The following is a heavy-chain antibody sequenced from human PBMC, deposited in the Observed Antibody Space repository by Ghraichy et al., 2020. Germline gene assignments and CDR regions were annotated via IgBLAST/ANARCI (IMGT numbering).Heavy chain of an antibody. CDR2: ISSSGSTI. CDR1: GFTFSSYE. CDR3: ARYYYASGRHFDY. J-gene: IGHJ4*02. Sequence: GGSRRLSCAASGFTFSSYEMNWVRQAPGKGLEWVSYISSSGSTIYYADSVKGRFTISRDNAKNSLYLQMNSLRAEDTAVYYCARYYYASGRHFDYWGQGTLVTVSS. V-gene: IGHV3-48*03. D-gene: IGHD3-10*01.